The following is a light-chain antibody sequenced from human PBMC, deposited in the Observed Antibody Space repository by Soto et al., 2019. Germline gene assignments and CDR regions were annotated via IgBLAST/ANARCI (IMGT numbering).Light chain of an antibody. CDR3: QQYGSLYN. CDR1: QSVSSSY. CDR2: GAS. Sequence: IVLTHSPGTLSLSPWERATLSCRASQSVSSSYLAWYQQKPGQAPRLLIYGASRRATGIPDRFSGSGSGTDFTLTISRLEPEDFAVYYCQQYGSLYNFGQGTKVDI. V-gene: IGKV3-20*01. J-gene: IGKJ2*01.